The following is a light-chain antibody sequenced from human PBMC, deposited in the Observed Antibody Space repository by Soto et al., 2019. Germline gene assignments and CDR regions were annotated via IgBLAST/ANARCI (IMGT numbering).Light chain of an antibody. CDR1: SSDVGGYNF. J-gene: IGLJ2*01. CDR2: DVS. Sequence: QSALTQPASVSGSPGQSITISCTGTSSDVGGYNFVSWYQHYPGKAPKLMIYDVSTRPSGVSNRFSGSKSGNTASLTISGLQADDEADYHCSSYTSSSTVVFGGGTKLTVL. V-gene: IGLV2-14*03. CDR3: SSYTSSSTVV.